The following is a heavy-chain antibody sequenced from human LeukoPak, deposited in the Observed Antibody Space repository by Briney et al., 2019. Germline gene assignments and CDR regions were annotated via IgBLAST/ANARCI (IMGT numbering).Heavy chain of an antibody. D-gene: IGHD3-10*01. CDR3: ARSHLYYGSGIDY. V-gene: IGHV3-13*01. CDR1: GFTFSTYD. J-gene: IGHJ4*02. Sequence: GGSLRLSCAASGFTFSTYDMHWVRQGAGKGLEWVSAVGTAGDTYYSGSVKGRFTISRENAKNSLFLQMNSLRAGDTAVYYCARSHLYYGSGIDYWGQGTLVTVPS. CDR2: VGTAGDT.